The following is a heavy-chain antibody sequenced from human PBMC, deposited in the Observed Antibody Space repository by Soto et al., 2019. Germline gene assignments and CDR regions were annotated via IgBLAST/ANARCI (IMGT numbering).Heavy chain of an antibody. CDR1: GGSISSSNW. J-gene: IGHJ4*02. CDR2: IYHSGST. Sequence: SETLSLTCAVSGGSISSSNWWSWVRQPPGKGLEWIGEIYHSGSTNYNPSLKSRVTISVDKSKNQFSLKLSSVTAADTAVYYCATLPTYDSSGYPLFDYWGQGTLVTVSS. CDR3: ATLPTYDSSGYPLFDY. V-gene: IGHV4-4*02. D-gene: IGHD3-22*01.